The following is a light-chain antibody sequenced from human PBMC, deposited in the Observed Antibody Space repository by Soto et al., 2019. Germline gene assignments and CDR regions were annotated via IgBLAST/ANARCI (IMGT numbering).Light chain of an antibody. Sequence: DVVMTQSPLSLPVTLGQPASISCRSSESLASRDGNTYLNWFQQRPGQSPRRLIYKVFNRDSGVPDRFSGSGSGTDFTLKISRVEAEDVGVYYCMQGAHWPPWTFGQGTKVEIK. J-gene: IGKJ1*01. CDR2: KVF. CDR3: MQGAHWPPWT. CDR1: ESLASRDGNTY. V-gene: IGKV2-30*01.